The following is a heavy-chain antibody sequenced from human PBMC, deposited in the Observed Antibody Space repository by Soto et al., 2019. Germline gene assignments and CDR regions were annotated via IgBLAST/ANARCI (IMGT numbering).Heavy chain of an antibody. V-gene: IGHV4-31*03. D-gene: IGHD2-2*02. CDR2: IYYSGST. CDR1: GGSISSGGYY. CDR3: ARGSEGVVPAAIGY. J-gene: IGHJ4*02. Sequence: QVQLQESGPGLVKPSQTLSLTCTVSGGSISSGGYYWSWIRQHPGKGLEWIGCIYYSGSTYYNPSLKSRVTISVDTSKNQFSLKLSSVTAADTAVYYCARGSEGVVPAAIGYWGQGTLVTVSS.